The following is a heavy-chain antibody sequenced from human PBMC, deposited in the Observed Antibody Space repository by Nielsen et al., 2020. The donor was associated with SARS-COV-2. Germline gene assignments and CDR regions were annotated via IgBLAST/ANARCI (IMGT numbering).Heavy chain of an antibody. CDR3: AKRPRYSSSWYYFDY. Sequence: GGSLRLSCAASGFTFSSYAMSWVRQAPGKGLEWVSAISGSGGSTYYADSVKGRFTISRDNSKNTLYLQMNSLRAEDTAVYYCAKRPRYSSSWYYFDYWGQGTLVTVSS. D-gene: IGHD6-13*01. J-gene: IGHJ4*02. CDR2: ISGSGGST. CDR1: GFTFSSYA. V-gene: IGHV3-23*01.